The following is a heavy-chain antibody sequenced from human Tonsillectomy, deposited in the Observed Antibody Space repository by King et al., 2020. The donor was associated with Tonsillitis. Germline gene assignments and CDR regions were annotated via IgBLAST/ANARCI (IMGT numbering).Heavy chain of an antibody. CDR1: GFIFSSYG. J-gene: IGHJ6*03. CDR3: AKEGEVGVSSYFYTDA. CDR2: ISYDGSNK. Sequence: VQLVESGGGVVQPGRSLRLSCAASGFIFSSYGMHWVRQAPGKGLEWVAKISYDGSNKYHADSVKGRFTISRDNSKNTMFLQMNSLRAEDTAVYYCAKEGEVGVSSYFYTDAWGKGTTVTVSS. V-gene: IGHV3-30*18. D-gene: IGHD2-15*01.